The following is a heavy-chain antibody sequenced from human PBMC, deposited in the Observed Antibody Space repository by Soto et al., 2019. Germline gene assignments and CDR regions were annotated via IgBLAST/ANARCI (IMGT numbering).Heavy chain of an antibody. CDR3: VRCYCSVGSCYACWHFDL. Sequence: QVHLVQSGGEVKQPGASAKVSCQASGYTFSDYAISWVRQAPGQGLEWMGWISASTRNTDQAQNFQGRVIMTLDTSTNTAYMELRSLRTDDTAVYYCVRCYCSVGSCYACWHFDLWGRGTLVTVSS. V-gene: IGHV1-18*01. J-gene: IGHJ2*01. CDR1: GYTFSDYA. CDR2: ISASTRNT. D-gene: IGHD2-15*01.